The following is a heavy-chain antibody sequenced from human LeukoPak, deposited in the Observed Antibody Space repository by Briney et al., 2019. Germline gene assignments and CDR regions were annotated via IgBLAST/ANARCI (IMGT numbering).Heavy chain of an antibody. Sequence: GGSLRLSCAASGFTLNNYGMHWVRQAPGKGLEWVAVISDDGSYKNYADSVKGRFTISRDNSNNTLYLQMNSLRAEDTAVYYCAKDRDTTSSGTFDYWGQGTLVTVSS. CDR1: GFTLNNYG. CDR3: AKDRDTTSSGTFDY. CDR2: ISDDGSYK. V-gene: IGHV3-30*18. D-gene: IGHD6-13*01. J-gene: IGHJ4*02.